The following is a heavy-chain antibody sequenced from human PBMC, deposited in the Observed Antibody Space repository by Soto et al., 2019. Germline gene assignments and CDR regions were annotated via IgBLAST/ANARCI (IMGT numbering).Heavy chain of an antibody. V-gene: IGHV1-69*12. Sequence: QVQLVQSGAEVKKPGSSVKVSCKASGGTFSSYAISWVRQAPGQGLEWMGGIIPIFGKANYAQKFQGRVTITADESTSTAYMELSSLRSEDTAVYYCAREGGSGSYRYYGMDVGGQGATGTVSS. CDR3: AREGGSGSYRYYGMDV. CDR2: IIPIFGKA. CDR1: GGTFSSYA. J-gene: IGHJ6*01. D-gene: IGHD3-10*01.